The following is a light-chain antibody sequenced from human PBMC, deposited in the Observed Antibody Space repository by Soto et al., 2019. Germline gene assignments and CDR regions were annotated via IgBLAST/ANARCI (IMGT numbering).Light chain of an antibody. CDR3: LQDHDDSWT. CDR1: QGIRND. Sequence: IQMTQSPSSLSASVGDRVTITCRASQGIRNDLGWYQQKPGKAPTLLIYAASNLQSGVPSRFRGSRSGTEFTLTVSSLQPEDFATYYCLQDHDDSWTFGQGTKVDI. J-gene: IGKJ1*01. CDR2: AAS. V-gene: IGKV1-6*01.